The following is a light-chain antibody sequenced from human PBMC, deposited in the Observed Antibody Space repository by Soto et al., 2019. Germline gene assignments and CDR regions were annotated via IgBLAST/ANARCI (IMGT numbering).Light chain of an antibody. J-gene: IGKJ1*01. Sequence: DIQMTQSPSSLSASVGDRVTITCRASQAISNDLGWYQQKPGTAPKRLIYAATSLQSGVPSRFIGSGSGTDFSLTISSLQTEDFATYYCLQHNTYPPAVGQGTKVDIK. CDR1: QAISND. CDR2: AAT. V-gene: IGKV1-17*01. CDR3: LQHNTYPPA.